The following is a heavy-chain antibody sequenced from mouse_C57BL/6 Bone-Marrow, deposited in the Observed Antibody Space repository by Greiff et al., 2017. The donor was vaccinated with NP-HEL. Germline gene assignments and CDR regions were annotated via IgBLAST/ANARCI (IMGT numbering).Heavy chain of an antibody. CDR3: AALLWLRRGWYFDV. V-gene: IGHV1-81*01. D-gene: IGHD2-9*01. J-gene: IGHJ1*03. CDR2: IYPRSGNT. Sequence: VKLQQSGAELARPGASVKLSCKASGYTFTSYGISWVKQRTGQGLEWIGEIYPRSGNTYYNEKFKGKATLTADKSSSTAYMELRSLTSEDSAVYFCAALLWLRRGWYFDVWGTGTTVTVSS. CDR1: GYTFTSYG.